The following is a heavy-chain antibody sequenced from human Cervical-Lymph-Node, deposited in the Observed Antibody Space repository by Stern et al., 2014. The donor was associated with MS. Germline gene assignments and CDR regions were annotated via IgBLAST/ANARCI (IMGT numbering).Heavy chain of an antibody. CDR3: ASERYTYYDDQRPPGGFDP. CDR2: VVVFNGDV. J-gene: IGHJ5*02. V-gene: IGHV1-58*02. CDR1: GITFSHSA. Sequence: QMQLVQSGPEVKKPGTSVKVSCKASGITFSHSAIQWLRLARGQRPEWIGWVVVFNGDVNYAPRFQERVTITRDMSTSTVYMELRSLKSEDTAIYYCASERYTYYDDQRPPGGFDPWGQGTLVTVSS. D-gene: IGHD5-18*01.